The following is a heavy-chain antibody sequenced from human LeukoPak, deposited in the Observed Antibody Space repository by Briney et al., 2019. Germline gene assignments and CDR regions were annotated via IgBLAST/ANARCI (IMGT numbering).Heavy chain of an antibody. CDR3: ARDLGGGIAAAAADY. D-gene: IGHD6-13*01. V-gene: IGHV1-18*01. Sequence: ASVKVSCKASGYTFTSYGISWVRQAPGQGLEWMGWISAYNGNTNYAQKLQGRVTMTTDTSTSTAYMELRSLRSDDTAVYYCARDLGGGIAAAAADYRGQGTLVTVSS. CDR2: ISAYNGNT. J-gene: IGHJ4*02. CDR1: GYTFTSYG.